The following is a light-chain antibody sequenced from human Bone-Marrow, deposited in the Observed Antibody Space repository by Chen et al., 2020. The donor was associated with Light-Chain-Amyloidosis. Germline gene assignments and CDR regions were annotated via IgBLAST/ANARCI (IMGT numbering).Light chain of an antibody. CDR1: QSINNF. V-gene: IGKV3-11*01. CDR2: DAS. Sequence: EIVLTQSPATLSLSPGERATLSCRASQSINNFLAWYQQKPGQAPRLLIYDASVRTTDIPARFSGSGSGTDFTLTISSLEPEDFAVYYCQQRKDWPITFGQGTRLEIK. J-gene: IGKJ5*01. CDR3: QQRKDWPIT.